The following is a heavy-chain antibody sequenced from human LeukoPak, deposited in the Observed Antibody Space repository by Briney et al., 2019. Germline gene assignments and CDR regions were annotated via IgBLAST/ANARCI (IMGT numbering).Heavy chain of an antibody. J-gene: IGHJ4*02. CDR3: ARDLGYGDPFDY. D-gene: IGHD4-17*01. CDR2: IYTSGTT. CDR1: GGSISSGSHY. V-gene: IGHV4-61*02. Sequence: SQTLSLTCTVSGGSISSGSHYWTWIRQPAGKGLEWIGRIYTSGTTNYNPSLKSRVTIAVDTSKNQFSLKLSSVTAADTAVYYCARDLGYGDPFDYWGQGTLVTVSS.